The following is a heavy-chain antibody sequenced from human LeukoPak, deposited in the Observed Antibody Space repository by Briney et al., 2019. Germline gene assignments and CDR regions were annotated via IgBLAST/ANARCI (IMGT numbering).Heavy chain of an antibody. D-gene: IGHD3-22*01. CDR1: GFTVSSNY. CDR2: ISGSGRDT. CDR3: AKPHFDGYYFYFDH. Sequence: GGSLRLSCAASGFTVSSNYMSWVRQAPGRGREWVSGISGSGRDTYSADSGKGRFTISRDNSKNTLYLQMHSLRVEDTAVYYCAKPHFDGYYFYFDHWGQGTLVTVSS. V-gene: IGHV3-23*01. J-gene: IGHJ4*02.